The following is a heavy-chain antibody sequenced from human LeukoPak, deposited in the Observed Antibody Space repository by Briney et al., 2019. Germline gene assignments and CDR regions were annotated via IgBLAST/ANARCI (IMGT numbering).Heavy chain of an antibody. V-gene: IGHV1-46*01. CDR1: GGTFISYA. CDR2: INPSGGST. CDR3: ARSYYDFWSGYYPQNYFDY. Sequence: ASVKVSCKASGGTFISYAISWVRQAPGQGLEWMGIINPSGGSTSYAQKFQGRVTMTRDTSTSTVYMELSSLRSEDTAVYYCARSYYDFWSGYYPQNYFDYWGQGTLVTVSS. J-gene: IGHJ4*02. D-gene: IGHD3-3*01.